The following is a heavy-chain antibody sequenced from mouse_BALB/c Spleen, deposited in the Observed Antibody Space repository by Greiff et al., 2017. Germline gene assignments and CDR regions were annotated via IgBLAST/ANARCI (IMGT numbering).Heavy chain of an antibody. CDR3: ARPPYYGNFYFDY. J-gene: IGHJ2*01. CDR2: ISSGSSTI. Sequence: DVKLVESGGGLVQPGGSRKLSCAASGFTFSSFGMHWVRQAPEKGLEWVAYISSGSSTIYYADTVKGRFTISRDNPKNTLFLQMTSLRSEDTAMYYCARPPYYGNFYFDYWGQGTTLTVSS. CDR1: GFTFSSFG. D-gene: IGHD2-10*01. V-gene: IGHV5-17*02.